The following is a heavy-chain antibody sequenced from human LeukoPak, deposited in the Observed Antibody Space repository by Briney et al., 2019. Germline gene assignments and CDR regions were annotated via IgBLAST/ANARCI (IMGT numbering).Heavy chain of an antibody. CDR2: IYPGDSDT. D-gene: IGHD2/OR15-2a*01. CDR1: GYSFPTYW. Sequence: GESLKISCKGSGYSFPTYWIGWVRQTPGKGLEWMGIIYPGDSDTRYSPSFQGQVTISADKSTSTAYLQWYSLKASDTAMYYCARLHSSLYLGSWGQGTLVTVSS. CDR3: ARLHSSLYLGS. V-gene: IGHV5-51*01. J-gene: IGHJ4*02.